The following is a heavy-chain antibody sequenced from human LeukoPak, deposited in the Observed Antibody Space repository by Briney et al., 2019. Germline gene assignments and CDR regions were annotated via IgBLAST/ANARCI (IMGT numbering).Heavy chain of an antibody. CDR1: GGSISSHY. J-gene: IGHJ6*03. D-gene: IGHD1-7*01. CDR2: IYYSGST. V-gene: IGHV4-59*11. Sequence: SETLSLTCTVSGGSISSHYWSWIRQPPGKGLEWIGYIYYSGSTNYNPSLKSRVTISVDTSKNQFSLKLSSVTAADTAVYYCARVELTYYYYYMDVWGKGTTVTVSS. CDR3: ARVELTYYYYYMDV.